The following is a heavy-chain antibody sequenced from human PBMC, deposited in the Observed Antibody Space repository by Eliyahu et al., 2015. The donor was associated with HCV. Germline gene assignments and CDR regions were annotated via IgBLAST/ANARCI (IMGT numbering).Heavy chain of an antibody. Sequence: QVQLVQSGAEVKKPGASVXVSCKASGYTFXGYYMHWXRQAPGQGLAWMGWINPNSGGTNYAQKFQGRVXMTRDTSISTAYMELSRLRSDDTAVYYCARGGWDDYVWGSYRYYYGMDVWGQGTTVTVSS. V-gene: IGHV1-2*02. CDR3: ARGGWDDYVWGSYRYYYGMDV. J-gene: IGHJ6*02. D-gene: IGHD3-16*02. CDR2: INPNSGGT. CDR1: GYTFXGYY.